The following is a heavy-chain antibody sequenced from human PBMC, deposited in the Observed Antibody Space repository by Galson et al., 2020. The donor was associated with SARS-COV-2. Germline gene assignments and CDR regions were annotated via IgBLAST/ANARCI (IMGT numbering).Heavy chain of an antibody. J-gene: IGHJ4*02. D-gene: IGHD7-27*01. CDR1: GFSFKKYW. CDR2: IKEDGSDK. Sequence: GGSLRLSCAASGFSFKKYWMSWVRQAPGKGLEWVATIKEDGSDKRYVDSVRGRFTISRDNADNFLRLQMNIVRVEDTAVYYCVRHALVEFQVVLNWGSSTISGGPVWGRGTPVIVSS. CDR3: VRHALVEFQVVLNWGSSTISGGPV. V-gene: IGHV3-7*01.